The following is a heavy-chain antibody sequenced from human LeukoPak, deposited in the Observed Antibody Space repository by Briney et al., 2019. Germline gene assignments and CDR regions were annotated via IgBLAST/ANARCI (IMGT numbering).Heavy chain of an antibody. CDR2: ISGSGGST. V-gene: IGHV3-23*01. CDR3: AKAIVPTDYFYGMDV. CDR1: GFTFSSYS. J-gene: IGHJ6*02. Sequence: PGGSLRLSCAASGFTFSSYSMDWVRQAPGKGLEWVSSISGSGGSTYYADSVKGRFTISRDHSKNTLYLQINSLRAEDTAIYYCAKAIVPTDYFYGMDVWGQGTTVTVSS. D-gene: IGHD5-12*01.